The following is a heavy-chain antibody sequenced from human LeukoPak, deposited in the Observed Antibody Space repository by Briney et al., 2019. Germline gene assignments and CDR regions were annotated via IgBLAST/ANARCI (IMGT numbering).Heavy chain of an antibody. CDR1: GFSFSDYA. CDR3: AKESLVVIESYFDN. J-gene: IGHJ4*02. CDR2: ITGSGQTK. V-gene: IGHV3-23*01. Sequence: GGSLRLSCLVSGFSFSDYAMSWVRRAPRKGLEWVSAITGSGQTKYYTDSVKGRFTMSRDNSKNTLNSLRDEDTAEYFCAKESLVVIESYFDNWGQGTLVLVSS. D-gene: IGHD3-22*01.